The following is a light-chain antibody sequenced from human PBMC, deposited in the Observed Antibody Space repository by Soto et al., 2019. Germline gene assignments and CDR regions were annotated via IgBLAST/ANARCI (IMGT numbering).Light chain of an antibody. CDR1: QAVSSSY. Sequence: EIVLTQSPGTLPLSPGEGATLSCRASQAVSSSYIAWYQQKPGQAPRLLIYATSSRATGIPDRFSGSGSETDFTLAISRLEPEDFAVYYCQQYATSPLTFGGGTKVDIK. CDR2: ATS. V-gene: IGKV3-20*01. CDR3: QQYATSPLT. J-gene: IGKJ4*01.